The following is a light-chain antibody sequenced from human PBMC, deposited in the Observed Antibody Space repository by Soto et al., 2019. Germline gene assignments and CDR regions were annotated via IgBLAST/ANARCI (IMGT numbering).Light chain of an antibody. CDR1: SSNIRSNT. V-gene: IGLV1-44*01. CDR3: STWDDSLNAVV. Sequence: QAVVTQPPSASGTPGLRVTISCSGSSSNIRSNTVNWYQQLPGTAPKLLIQTDSQRPSGVPDRFSGSKSGTSASLAINGLQSEDEADYYCSTWDDSLNAVVFGGGTKLTVL. J-gene: IGLJ2*01. CDR2: TDS.